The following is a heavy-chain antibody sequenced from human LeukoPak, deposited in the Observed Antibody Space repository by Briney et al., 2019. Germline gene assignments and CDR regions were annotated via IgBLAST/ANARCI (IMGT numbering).Heavy chain of an antibody. V-gene: IGHV3-74*01. D-gene: IGHD3-3*01. J-gene: IGHJ3*01. CDR1: GFSFRSCW. Sequence: GGSLRLSCAASGFSFRSCWMHWVRQAPGKELVWVSRINGDGSTTNYADSVRGRFTISRDNAKNTLYLQMNSLRADDSAAYFCASLVGGYYPPVEAFDVWGQGTMVTVSS. CDR2: INGDGSTT. CDR3: ASLVGGYYPPVEAFDV.